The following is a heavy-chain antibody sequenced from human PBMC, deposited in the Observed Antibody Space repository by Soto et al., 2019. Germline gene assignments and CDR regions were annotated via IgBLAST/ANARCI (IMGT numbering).Heavy chain of an antibody. V-gene: IGHV3-11*05. J-gene: IGHJ6*02. CDR3: ARDFARKKGKVGRYYYRMDV. D-gene: IGHD1-26*01. CDR1: GFIFSDYY. CDR2: ISTRSTYT. Sequence: QVLLVESGGGLVKAGGSLRLSCAASGFIFSDYYMSWVRQTPGKGLEWVSYISTRSTYTNYADSVKGRFTISRDNTKNSLYLQKDSLRGENTAVYYCARDFARKKGKVGRYYYRMDVWGQGTTVTVSS.